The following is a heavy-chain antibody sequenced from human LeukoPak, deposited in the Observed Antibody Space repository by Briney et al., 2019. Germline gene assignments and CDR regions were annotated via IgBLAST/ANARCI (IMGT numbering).Heavy chain of an antibody. CDR2: IYTSGST. CDR3: ARVHGVRYCSSTSCYGGYMDV. Sequence: TSETLSLTCTASGGSISSYYWSWIRQPAGKGLEWIGRIYTSGSTNYNPSLKSRVTMSVDTSKNQFSLKLSSVTAADTAVYYCARVHGVRYCSSTSCYGGYMDVWGKGTTVTVSS. V-gene: IGHV4-4*07. CDR1: GGSISSYY. J-gene: IGHJ6*03. D-gene: IGHD2-2*01.